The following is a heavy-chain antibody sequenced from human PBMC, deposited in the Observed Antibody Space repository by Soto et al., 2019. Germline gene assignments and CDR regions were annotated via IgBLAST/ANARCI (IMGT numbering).Heavy chain of an antibody. J-gene: IGHJ5*02. D-gene: IGHD6-13*01. CDR1: GFTFSSYG. CDR2: IWYDGSNK. Sequence: GGSLRLSCAASGFTFSSYGMHWVRQAPGKGLEWVAVIWYDGSNKYYADSVKGRFTISRDNSKNTLYLQMNSLRAEDTAVYYCAGDREQQLVYNWFDPWGQGTLVTVSS. V-gene: IGHV3-33*01. CDR3: AGDREQQLVYNWFDP.